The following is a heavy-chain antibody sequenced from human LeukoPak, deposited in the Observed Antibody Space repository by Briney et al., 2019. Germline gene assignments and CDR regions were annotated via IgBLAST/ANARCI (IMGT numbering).Heavy chain of an antibody. CDR3: ARGHRTYYYDSSGYYYDD. CDR2: ISAYNGNT. D-gene: IGHD3-22*01. J-gene: IGHJ4*02. Sequence: ASVKVSCKASGGTFSSYAISWVRQAPGQGLEWMGWISAYNGNTNYAQKLQGRVTMTTDTSTSTAYMELRSLRSEDTAVYYCARGHRTYYYDSSGYYYDDWGQGTLVTVSS. V-gene: IGHV1-18*01. CDR1: GGTFSSYA.